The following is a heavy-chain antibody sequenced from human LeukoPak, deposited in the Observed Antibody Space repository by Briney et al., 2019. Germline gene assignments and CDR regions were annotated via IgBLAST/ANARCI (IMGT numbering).Heavy chain of an antibody. CDR2: IYPGDSDS. Sequence: GESLKISCKGAGYTFTSYWIGWVRQMPGKGLEWMGMIYPGDSDSRYSSSFQGQVTISADKSISTAYLQWSSLKASDTAMYYCARHPSYTSGWPLDYWGQGTLVTVSS. V-gene: IGHV5-51*01. J-gene: IGHJ4*02. D-gene: IGHD6-19*01. CDR3: ARHPSYTSGWPLDY. CDR1: GYTFTSYW.